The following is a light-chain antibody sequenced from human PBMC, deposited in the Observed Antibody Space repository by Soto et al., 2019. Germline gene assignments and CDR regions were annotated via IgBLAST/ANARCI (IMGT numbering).Light chain of an antibody. V-gene: IGLV1-40*01. CDR1: SSNFGAGYA. CDR2: GNI. CDR3: QSYDRSLSSPI. J-gene: IGLJ2*01. Sequence: QSVLTQPPSVSGAPGQRVTISCSGSSSNFGAGYAVQWYQQLPGTAPKLLIYGNINRPSGVPDRFSGSKSGTSASLAITGLQADDEADYYCQSYDRSLSSPIFGGGTKLTVL.